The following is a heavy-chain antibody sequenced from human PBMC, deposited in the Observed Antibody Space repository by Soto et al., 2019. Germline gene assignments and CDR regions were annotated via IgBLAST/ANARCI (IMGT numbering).Heavy chain of an antibody. Sequence: ASVXVSCKASLFSFTVYYIHFLRQAPGQGLECMGWINAHSGGTEYAQKFKGRVTLTRDTSIATAYLTLTSLTSADTDLYSCAKELTRKIDYWLDTWGQGTQVTVSS. D-gene: IGHD2-2*01. CDR3: AKELTRKIDYWLDT. V-gene: IGHV1-2*02. J-gene: IGHJ5*02. CDR1: LFSFTVYY. CDR2: INAHSGGT.